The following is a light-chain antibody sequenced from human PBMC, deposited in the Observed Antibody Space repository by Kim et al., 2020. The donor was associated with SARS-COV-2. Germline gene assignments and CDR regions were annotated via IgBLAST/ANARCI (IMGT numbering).Light chain of an antibody. V-gene: IGKV3-20*01. Sequence: EIVLTQSPGTLSLSPGERATLSCRASQSVNTRNLAWYQQKPGQAPRLLIYGAFSRATGIPDRFSGSGSGTDFTLTINRLEPEDFAAYFCQHHDDSPLLAFGGGTKVDIK. J-gene: IGKJ4*01. CDR3: QHHDDSPLLA. CDR1: QSVNTRN. CDR2: GAF.